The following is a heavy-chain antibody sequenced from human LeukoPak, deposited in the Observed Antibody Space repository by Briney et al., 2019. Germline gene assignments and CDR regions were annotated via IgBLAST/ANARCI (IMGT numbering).Heavy chain of an antibody. J-gene: IGHJ4*02. D-gene: IGHD3-10*01. V-gene: IGHV1-3*01. CDR1: GYTFTSYA. CDR3: ARPSGELFPEYYFDY. Sequence: ASVKVSCKASGYTFTSYAMHWVRQAPGQRLEWMGWINAGNGNTKYSQKFLGRVTITRDTSASTAYMELSSLRSEDTAVYYCARPSGELFPEYYFDYWGQGTLVTASS. CDR2: INAGNGNT.